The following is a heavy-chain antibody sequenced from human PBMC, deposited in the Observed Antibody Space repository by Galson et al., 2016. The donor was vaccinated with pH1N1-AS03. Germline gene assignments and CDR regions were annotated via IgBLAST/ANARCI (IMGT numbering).Heavy chain of an antibody. CDR3: AKDKEAVADRRGYFFVD. CDR1: GFTFSSYA. D-gene: IGHD6-19*01. CDR2: IIGAGGVP. J-gene: IGHJ4*02. V-gene: IGHV3-23*01. Sequence: SLRLSCAASGFTFSSYAMSWVRQAPGKGLEWVASIIGAGGVPYYAGSVKGRFALSRDTSEDTVYLQLDRLRAGDTAVYYCAKDKEAVADRRGYFFVDWGQGTLVTVSS.